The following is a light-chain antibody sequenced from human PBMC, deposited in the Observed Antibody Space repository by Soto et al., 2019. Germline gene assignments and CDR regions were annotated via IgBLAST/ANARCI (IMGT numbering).Light chain of an antibody. CDR1: SSNIGSNT. V-gene: IGLV1-44*01. Sequence: QAVVTQPPSASGTPGQRVTISCSGSSSNIGSNTVNWYQQLPGTAPKLLIYRNNQRPSGVPDRFSGSKSGTSASLAISGLQSEDEADYYCAAWDASLNGVLFGGGTKLTVL. CDR3: AAWDASLNGVL. J-gene: IGLJ2*01. CDR2: RNN.